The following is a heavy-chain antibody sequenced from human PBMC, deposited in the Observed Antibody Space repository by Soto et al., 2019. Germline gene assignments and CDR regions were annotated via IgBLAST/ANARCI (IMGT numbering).Heavy chain of an antibody. Sequence: EVQLLESGGGLVQPGGSLRLSCAASGFTFSSYSMSWVRQAPGKGLEWVSGFRGSGDDGTTYYADSVKGRFTISRDNAKNTLYLQMNSLRAEDTAVYYCARDRCSSTSCYSNYWGQGTLVTVSS. D-gene: IGHD2-2*02. J-gene: IGHJ4*02. CDR1: GFTFSSYS. V-gene: IGHV3-23*01. CDR2: FRGSGDDGTT. CDR3: ARDRCSSTSCYSNY.